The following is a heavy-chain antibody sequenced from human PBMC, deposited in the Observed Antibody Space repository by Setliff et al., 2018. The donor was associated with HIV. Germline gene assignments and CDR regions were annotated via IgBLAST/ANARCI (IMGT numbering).Heavy chain of an antibody. CDR3: ARVSITYWYSIPRDYYYYMDV. CDR1: GASVSSGGFY. J-gene: IGHJ6*03. Sequence: PSETLSLTCTVSGASVSSGGFYWSWIRQPPGKGLEWIGYIYYTGSTYYNPSLKSRVTISLDTSRNQFSLKLSSVTAADTAVYYCARVSITYWYSIPRDYYYYMDVWGEGTTVTVSS. D-gene: IGHD2-8*02. CDR2: IYYTGST. V-gene: IGHV4-30-4*08.